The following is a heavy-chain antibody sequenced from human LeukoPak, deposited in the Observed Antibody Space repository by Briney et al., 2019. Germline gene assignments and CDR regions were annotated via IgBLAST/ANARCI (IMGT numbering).Heavy chain of an antibody. Sequence: PSETLSLTCTVSGGSISSYYWSWIRQPPGKGLEWIGYIYYSGSTNYNPSLKSRVTISVDTSKNQFSLKLSSVTAADTAVYYCTRQPYDSSGYYYVGYYYMDVWGKGTTVTVSS. V-gene: IGHV4-59*01. CDR1: GGSISSYY. J-gene: IGHJ6*03. CDR2: IYYSGST. D-gene: IGHD3-22*01. CDR3: TRQPYDSSGYYYVGYYYMDV.